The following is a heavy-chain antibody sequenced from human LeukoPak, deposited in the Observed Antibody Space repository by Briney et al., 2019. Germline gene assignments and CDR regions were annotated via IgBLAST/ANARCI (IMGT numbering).Heavy chain of an antibody. CDR3: ARNYGSGTYNPFDY. Sequence: GGSLRLSCAASGFTFSSYAMSWVRQAPGKGLEWVSAISGSGGGIDYADSMKGRFPISGDNSKNTLYLQLNSLRAEDTAIYYCARNYGSGTYNPFDYWGQGTLVTVSS. V-gene: IGHV3-23*01. J-gene: IGHJ4*02. CDR2: ISGSGGGI. CDR1: GFTFSSYA. D-gene: IGHD3-10*01.